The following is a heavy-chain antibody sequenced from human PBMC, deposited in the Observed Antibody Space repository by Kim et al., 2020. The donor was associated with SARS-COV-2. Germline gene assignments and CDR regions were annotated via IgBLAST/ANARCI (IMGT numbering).Heavy chain of an antibody. CDR2: IFTSGST. CDR3: ARVLVGSGSYIDY. D-gene: IGHD3-10*01. Sequence: SETLSLTCTVSGGSISSGSYYWSWIRQPAGKGLEWIGRIFTSGSTNYNPSLKSRVTISVDTSKNQFSLKLSSVTAADTAVYYCARVLVGSGSYIDYWGQGTLVTVSS. V-gene: IGHV4-61*02. J-gene: IGHJ4*02. CDR1: GGSISSGSYY.